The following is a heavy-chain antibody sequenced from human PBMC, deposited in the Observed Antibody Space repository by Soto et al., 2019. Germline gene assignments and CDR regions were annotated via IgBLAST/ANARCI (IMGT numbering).Heavy chain of an antibody. V-gene: IGHV1-18*04. Sequence: ASVKVSCKTSGYTFTTYGVSWVRQAPGQGLEWMGWISAYNGNTNYAQKLQGRVTMTTDTSTSTAYMELRGLRSDDTAVYYCARDRYYYVSGSDYISWFDPWGQGTLVT. D-gene: IGHD3-10*01. CDR1: GYTFTTYG. J-gene: IGHJ5*02. CDR2: ISAYNGNT. CDR3: ARDRYYYVSGSDYISWFDP.